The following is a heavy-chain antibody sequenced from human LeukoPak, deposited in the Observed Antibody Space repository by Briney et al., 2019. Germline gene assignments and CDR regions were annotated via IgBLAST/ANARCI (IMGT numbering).Heavy chain of an antibody. Sequence: SETLSLTCTVSGGSISSYYWSWIRQPAGKGLEWIGRIYTSGSTNYNPSLKSRVTMSVDTSKNQFSLKLSSVTAADTAVYYCARLDGMATIKDAFDIWGQGTMVTVSS. CDR1: GGSISSYY. CDR3: ARLDGMATIKDAFDI. J-gene: IGHJ3*02. V-gene: IGHV4-4*07. CDR2: IYTSGST. D-gene: IGHD5-24*01.